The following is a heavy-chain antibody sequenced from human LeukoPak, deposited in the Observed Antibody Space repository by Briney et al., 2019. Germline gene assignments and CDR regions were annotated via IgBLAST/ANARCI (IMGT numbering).Heavy chain of an antibody. CDR3: ARLVRDYPFDY. J-gene: IGHJ4*02. Sequence: GGSLRLSCAASGFTFSSYSMNWVRQAPGKGLEWVSSISSNSSYIYYADPVKGRFTVSRDNAKNSLYLQMNSLRAEDTAVYYCARLVRDYPFDYWGQGTLVTVSS. V-gene: IGHV3-21*01. CDR1: GFTFSSYS. CDR2: ISSNSSYI. D-gene: IGHD4-17*01.